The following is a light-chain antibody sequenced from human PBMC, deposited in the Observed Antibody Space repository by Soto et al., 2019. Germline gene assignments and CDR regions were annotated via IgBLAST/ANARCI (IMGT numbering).Light chain of an antibody. J-gene: IGKJ1*01. CDR1: QSISSN. Sequence: ITQSPSTLSASVGDRVTITCRASQSISSNLAWYQQKPGQAPRLLIYGASTRATGIPARFSGSGSGTEFTLTISSLQSEDFAVYYCQQYNNWPRTFGQGTKVDIK. CDR2: GAS. CDR3: QQYNNWPRT. V-gene: IGKV3-15*01.